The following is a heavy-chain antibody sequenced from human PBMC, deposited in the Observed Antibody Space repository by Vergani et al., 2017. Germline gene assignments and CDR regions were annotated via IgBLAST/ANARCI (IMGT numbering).Heavy chain of an antibody. J-gene: IGHJ6*02. CDR3: AKLLMVRGVTYYYGMDV. Sequence: EVQLVESGGGLVQPGGSLRLSCAASGFTFSSYEMNWVRQAPGKGLEWVSYISSSGSTIYYADSVKGRFTISRDNSKNTLYLQMNSLRAEDTAVYYCAKLLMVRGVTYYYGMDVWGQGTTVTVSS. CDR1: GFTFSSYE. D-gene: IGHD3-10*01. CDR2: ISSSGSTI. V-gene: IGHV3-48*03.